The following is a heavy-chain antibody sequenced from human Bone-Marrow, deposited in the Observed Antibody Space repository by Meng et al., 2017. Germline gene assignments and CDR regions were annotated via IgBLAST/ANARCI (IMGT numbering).Heavy chain of an antibody. Sequence: QGTRQEAVPGLVQPSETLSLTCAVSGASISSDYWSWIRQPAGKGLEWIGRIYTSGSTNYNPSLKSRVTMSVDTSKNQFSLKLSSVTAADTAVYYCARAGGVAVAGIFLGFDPWGQGTLVTVSS. CDR2: IYTSGST. J-gene: IGHJ5*02. CDR3: ARAGGVAVAGIFLGFDP. D-gene: IGHD6-19*01. V-gene: IGHV4-4*07. CDR1: GASISSDY.